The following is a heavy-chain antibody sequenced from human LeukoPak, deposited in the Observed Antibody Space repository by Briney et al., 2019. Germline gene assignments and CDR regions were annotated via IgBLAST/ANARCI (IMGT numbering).Heavy chain of an antibody. CDR3: ARDQGWEGYYYYMDV. V-gene: IGHV4-4*02. CDR1: GGSISSSNW. J-gene: IGHJ6*03. D-gene: IGHD1-26*01. CDR2: IYHSGST. Sequence: PSETLSLTCAVSGGSISSSNWWSWVRQPPGKGMEWIGEIYHSGSTNYNPSLKSRVTISVDKSKNQFSLKLSSVTAADTAVYYCARDQGWEGYYYYMDVWGKGTTVTVSS.